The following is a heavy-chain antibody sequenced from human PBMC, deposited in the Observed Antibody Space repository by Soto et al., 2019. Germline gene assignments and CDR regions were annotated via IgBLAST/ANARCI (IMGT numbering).Heavy chain of an antibody. CDR3: AKEVVVVPAAIYFDCYYGMDV. V-gene: IGHV3-30*18. CDR1: GFTFSSYG. Sequence: GGSLRLSCAASGFTFSSYGMHWVSQAPGKGLEWVAVISYDGSNKYYADSVKGRFTISRDNSKNTLYLQMNSLRAEDTAVYYCAKEVVVVPAAIYFDCYYGMDVWGQGTRVTVSS. J-gene: IGHJ6*02. CDR2: ISYDGSNK. D-gene: IGHD2-2*02.